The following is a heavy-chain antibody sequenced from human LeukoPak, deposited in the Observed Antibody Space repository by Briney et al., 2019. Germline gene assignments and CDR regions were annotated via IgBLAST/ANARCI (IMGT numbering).Heavy chain of an antibody. CDR2: ISSSSSYI. CDR1: GFTFSSYS. Sequence: GSLRLSCAASGFTFSSYSMNWVRQAPGKGLEWVSSISSSSSYIYYADSVKGRFTISRDNAKNSLYLQMNSLRAEDTAVYYCARSRIKSSNWFDPWGQGTLVTVSS. CDR3: ARSRIKSSNWFDP. D-gene: IGHD1-14*01. V-gene: IGHV3-21*01. J-gene: IGHJ5*02.